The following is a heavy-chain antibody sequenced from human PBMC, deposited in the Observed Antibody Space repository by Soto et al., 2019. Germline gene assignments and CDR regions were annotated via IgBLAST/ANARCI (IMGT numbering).Heavy chain of an antibody. J-gene: IGHJ5*01. CDR1: GDSISSSY. D-gene: IGHD2-15*01. CDR2: IYYSGST. Sequence: QVQLQESGPGLVEPSETLSLTCSVSGDSISSSYWSWIRQPPGKGLEWIGYIYYSGSTNYNPSLKSRVTISLDTSKNQLALKVSAVSAADTAVYYCARGCDWFDPWGQGTLVTVSS. V-gene: IGHV4-59*01. CDR3: ARGCDWFDP.